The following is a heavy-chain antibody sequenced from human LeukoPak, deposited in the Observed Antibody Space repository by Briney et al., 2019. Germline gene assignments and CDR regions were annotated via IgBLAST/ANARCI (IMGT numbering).Heavy chain of an antibody. CDR3: AVYSSGSF. V-gene: IGHV3-30*03. Sequence: PGGSLRLSCAASGFTFDNYAMHWVRQAPGKGLEWVAVISYDGSNKYYADSVKGRFTISRDNSKNTLYLQMNSLRAEDTAVYYCAVYSSGSFWGKGTTVTVSS. D-gene: IGHD6-19*01. CDR2: ISYDGSNK. J-gene: IGHJ6*04. CDR1: GFTFDNYA.